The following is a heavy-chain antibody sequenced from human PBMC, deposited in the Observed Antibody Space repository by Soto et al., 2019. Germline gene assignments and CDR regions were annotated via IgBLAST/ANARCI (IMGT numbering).Heavy chain of an antibody. J-gene: IGHJ6*02. V-gene: IGHV2-70*01. D-gene: IGHD2-2*01. CDR2: IDWNDDK. Sequence: SGPTLVNPTQTLTLTCTFSGFSLSISGMCVSWIRQPPGKALEWLALIDWNDDKYYSTSLKTRLTISKDTSKNQVVLTMTNMDPVDTATYYCARIQGDIEVVRAALDPYTSGQKVLYYYYGMDVWGQGTTVTVSS. CDR1: GFSLSISGMC. CDR3: ARIQGDIEVVRAALDPYTSGQKVLYYYYGMDV.